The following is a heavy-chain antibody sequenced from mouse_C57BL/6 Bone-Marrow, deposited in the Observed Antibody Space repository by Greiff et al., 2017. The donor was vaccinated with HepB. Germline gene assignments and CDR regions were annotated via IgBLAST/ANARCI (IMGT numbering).Heavy chain of an antibody. CDR2: ISSGSSTI. D-gene: IGHD1-1*01. V-gene: IGHV5-17*01. Sequence: EVKLQESGGGLVKPGGSLKLSCAASGFTFSDYGMHWVRQAPEKGLEWVAYISSGSSTIYYADTVKGRFTISRDNAKNTLFLQMTSLRSEDTAMYYCARKRRDAVVATPFAYWGQGTLVTVSA. J-gene: IGHJ3*01. CDR1: GFTFSDYG. CDR3: ARKRRDAVVATPFAY.